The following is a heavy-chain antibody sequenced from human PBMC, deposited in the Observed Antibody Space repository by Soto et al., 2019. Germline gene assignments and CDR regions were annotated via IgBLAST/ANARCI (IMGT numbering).Heavy chain of an antibody. CDR2: IWYDGSYK. CDR1: GVTFSSFG. V-gene: IGHV3-33*01. Sequence: QVQLVESGGGVVQPGKSLRLSCAASGVTFSSFGMHWVRQDPGKGLEWVAVIWYDGSYKYYADSVKGRFTISRDNSQNTLYLQMNSLRAEDTAVYYCARDRYSSGWYDLDYWGQGTLVTVSS. D-gene: IGHD6-19*01. CDR3: ARDRYSSGWYDLDY. J-gene: IGHJ4*02.